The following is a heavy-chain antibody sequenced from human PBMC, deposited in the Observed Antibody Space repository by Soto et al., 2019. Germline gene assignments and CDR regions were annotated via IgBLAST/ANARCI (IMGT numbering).Heavy chain of an antibody. V-gene: IGHV3-21*06. D-gene: IGHD3-10*01. CDR3: ARDLTTYGSPHFDY. CDR2: INSGGTYR. J-gene: IGHJ4*02. Sequence: EVQLVESGGGLVKRGGSLTLSCAASGFMFSSYRMNWVRQAPGKGLEWVSSINSGGTYRYYADSVQGRFTISRNNARNSFYLQMNSLVVEDTAVYYCARDLTTYGSPHFDYWGQGTLVTV. CDR1: GFMFSSYR.